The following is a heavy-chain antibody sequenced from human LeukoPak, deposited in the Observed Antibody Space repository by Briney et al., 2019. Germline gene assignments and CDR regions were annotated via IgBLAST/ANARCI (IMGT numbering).Heavy chain of an antibody. CDR2: IKSKTDGGTT. Sequence: GGSLRLSCAASGFTFSNAWMSWVRQAPGKGLEWVGRIKSKTDGGTTDYAAPVKGRFTISRGDSKNTLYLQMNSLKTEDTAVYYCAFYYYGTRRFDPWGQGTLVTVSS. J-gene: IGHJ5*02. V-gene: IGHV3-15*01. CDR3: AFYYYGTRRFDP. D-gene: IGHD3-10*01. CDR1: GFTFSNAW.